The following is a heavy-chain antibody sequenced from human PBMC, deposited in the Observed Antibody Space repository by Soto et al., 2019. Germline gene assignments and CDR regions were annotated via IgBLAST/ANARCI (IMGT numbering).Heavy chain of an antibody. J-gene: IGHJ4*02. D-gene: IGHD5-18*01. V-gene: IGHV1-46*01. CDR3: ARDLTLDTAMEYYFDY. CDR2: INPSGGST. CDR1: GYTFTSYY. Sequence: ASVKVSCKASGYTFTSYYMHWVRQAPGQGLEWMGIINPSGGSTSYAQKFQGRVTMTRDTSTSTVYMELSSLRSEDTAVYYCARDLTLDTAMEYYFDYWGQGTLVTVSS.